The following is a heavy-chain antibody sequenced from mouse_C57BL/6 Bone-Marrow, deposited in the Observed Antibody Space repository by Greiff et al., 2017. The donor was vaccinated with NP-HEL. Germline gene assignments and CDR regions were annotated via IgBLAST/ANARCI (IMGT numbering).Heavy chain of an antibody. V-gene: IGHV14-3*01. D-gene: IGHD1-1*01. CDR1: GFNIKNTY. CDR3: ARRRYYYGSSFDV. Sequence: VHVKQSVAELVRPGASVKLSCTASGFNIKNTYMHWVKQRPEQGLEWIGRIDPANGNTKYAPKFQGKATITADTSSNTAYLQLSSLTSEDTAIYYCARRRYYYGSSFDVWGTGTTVTVSS. J-gene: IGHJ1*03. CDR2: IDPANGNT.